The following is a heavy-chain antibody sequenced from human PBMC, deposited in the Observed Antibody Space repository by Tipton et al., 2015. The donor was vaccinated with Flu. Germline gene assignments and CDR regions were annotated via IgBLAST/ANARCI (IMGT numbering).Heavy chain of an antibody. V-gene: IGHV3-30*19. J-gene: IGHJ5*01. D-gene: IGHD6-19*01. CDR3: ARDPQSTGWFRFDP. Sequence: SGFIFSTYGMHWVRQAPGKGLEWVAFISTDGATKSYADSVRGRFTVSRDNSKNTLYLQMNSLTPEDTGLYFCARDPQSTGWFRFDPWGQGTLVAVSS. CDR2: ISTDGATK. CDR1: GFIFSTYG.